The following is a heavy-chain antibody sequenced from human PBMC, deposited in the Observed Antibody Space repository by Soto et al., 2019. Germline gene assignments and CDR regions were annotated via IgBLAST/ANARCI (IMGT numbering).Heavy chain of an antibody. D-gene: IGHD4-17*01. CDR3: ARDDSGDYYYYGMDV. CDR1: GGTFRSYA. Sequence: QVQLVQSGAEVKKPGSSVKVSCKASGGTFRSYAFSWVRQAPGQGLEWMVGIIPIFGTANYAQKFQGRVTITADKSASTGYMELSSLTSEDTAVYYGARDDSGDYYYYGMDVWGQGTTVTVSS. J-gene: IGHJ6*02. V-gene: IGHV1-69*06. CDR2: IIPIFGTA.